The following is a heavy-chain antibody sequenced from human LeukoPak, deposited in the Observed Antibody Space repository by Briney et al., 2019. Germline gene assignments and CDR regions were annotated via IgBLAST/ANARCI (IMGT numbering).Heavy chain of an antibody. J-gene: IGHJ3*02. D-gene: IGHD6-13*01. CDR3: ARGHSSSQSRAFDI. Sequence: ASVKVSCKASGNTFTSYDINWVRQATGQGLEWMGWMNPNSGNTGYAQKFQGRVTITRNTSISTAYMELSSLRSEDTAVYYCARGHSSSQSRAFDIWGQGTMVTVSS. CDR2: MNPNSGNT. CDR1: GNTFTSYD. V-gene: IGHV1-8*03.